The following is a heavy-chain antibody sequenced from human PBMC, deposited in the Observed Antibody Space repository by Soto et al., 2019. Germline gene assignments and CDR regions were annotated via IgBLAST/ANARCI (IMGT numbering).Heavy chain of an antibody. CDR1: GGTFSSYA. Sequence: ASVKVSCKASGGTFSSYAISWVRQAPGQGLEWMGGIIPIFGTANYAQKFQGRVTITADESTSTAYMELSSLRSEDTAVYYCARDGGDYYDSSGYYYDYWGQGTLVTVSS. CDR2: IIPIFGTA. V-gene: IGHV1-69*13. D-gene: IGHD3-22*01. J-gene: IGHJ4*02. CDR3: ARDGGDYYDSSGYYYDY.